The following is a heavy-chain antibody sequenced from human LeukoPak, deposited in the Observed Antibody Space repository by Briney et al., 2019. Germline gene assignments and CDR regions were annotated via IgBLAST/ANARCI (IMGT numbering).Heavy chain of an antibody. J-gene: IGHJ4*02. CDR3: ARWDIVVVPAAPDY. CDR2: ISAYNGNT. V-gene: IGHV1-18*01. D-gene: IGHD2-2*01. CDR1: GYTFTSYG. Sequence: ASVKVSCKASGYTFTSYGISWVRQAPGQGLEWMGWISAYNGNTNYARKLQGRVTMTTDTSTSTAYMELRSLRSDDTAVYYCARWDIVVVPAAPDYWGQGTLVTVSS.